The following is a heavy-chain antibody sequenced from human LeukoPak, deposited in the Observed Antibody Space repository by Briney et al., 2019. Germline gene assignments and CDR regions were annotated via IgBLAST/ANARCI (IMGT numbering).Heavy chain of an antibody. CDR1: GYTFTSYD. Sequence: ASVKVSCKASGYTFTSYDINWVRQATRQGLEWMGWMNPNSGNTGYAQKFQGRVTMTRNTSISTAYMELSSLRSEDTAVYYCARGSDILTGYSPKNYYYYMDVWGKGTTVTVSS. CDR2: MNPNSGNT. V-gene: IGHV1-8*01. D-gene: IGHD3-9*01. CDR3: ARGSDILTGYSPKNYYYYMDV. J-gene: IGHJ6*03.